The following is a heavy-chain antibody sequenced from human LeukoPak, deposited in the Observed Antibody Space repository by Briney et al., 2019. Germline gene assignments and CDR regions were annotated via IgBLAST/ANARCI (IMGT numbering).Heavy chain of an antibody. CDR3: ARDYVWGSYRPPGY. J-gene: IGHJ4*02. V-gene: IGHV3-74*01. Sequence: GGSLRLSCAASGFTFSSYWMHWVRQAPGKGLVWVSGINSDGGSTSYADSVKGRFTISRDNAKNTLYLQMNSLRAEDTAVYYCARDYVWGSYRPPGYWGQGTLVTVSS. D-gene: IGHD3-16*02. CDR1: GFTFSSYW. CDR2: INSDGGST.